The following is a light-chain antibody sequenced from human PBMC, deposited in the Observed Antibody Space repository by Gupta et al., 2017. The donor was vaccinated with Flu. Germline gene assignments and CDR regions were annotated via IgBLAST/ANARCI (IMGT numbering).Light chain of an antibody. CDR1: KLGDKF. Sequence: YPGKTARITCSGDKLGDKFVCGYPQRPGQYPVLVIYKDNKRPAGVPERFSGSNSGNTATLTIRGTQSMDEGDYYCQAGDSTTGVFGGGTMLTVL. CDR2: KDN. V-gene: IGLV3-1*01. J-gene: IGLJ3*02. CDR3: QAGDSTTGV.